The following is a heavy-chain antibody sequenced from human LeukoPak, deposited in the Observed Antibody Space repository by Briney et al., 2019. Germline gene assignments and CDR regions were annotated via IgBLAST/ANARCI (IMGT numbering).Heavy chain of an antibody. CDR1: GFTFTSYV. D-gene: IGHD5-12*01. J-gene: IGHJ6*02. CDR2: ISAYVGHT. CDR3: ARARVASHPFYYYAMDV. V-gene: IGHV1-18*01. Sequence: ASVKVSCKASGFTFTSYVFTWVRQAPGQGLEWMGWISAYVGHTDYAQKLQSRVTLTTDTSTSTAYMELRSLRSDDTAVYFCARARVASHPFYYYAMDVWGQGTTVTVSS.